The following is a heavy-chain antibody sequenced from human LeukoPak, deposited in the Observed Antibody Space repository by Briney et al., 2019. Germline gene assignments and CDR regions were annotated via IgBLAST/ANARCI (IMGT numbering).Heavy chain of an antibody. J-gene: IGHJ4*02. CDR2: ISSNGGST. CDR3: VSFHVLLWFGELTEQY. D-gene: IGHD3-10*01. V-gene: IGHV3-64D*06. CDR1: GFTFSSCA. Sequence: PGGSLRLSCSASGFTFSSCAMHWVRQAPGKGLEYVSAISSNGGSTYYADSVKGRFTISRDNSKNTLYLQMSSLRAEDTAVYYCVSFHVLLWFGELTEQYWGQGTLVTVTS.